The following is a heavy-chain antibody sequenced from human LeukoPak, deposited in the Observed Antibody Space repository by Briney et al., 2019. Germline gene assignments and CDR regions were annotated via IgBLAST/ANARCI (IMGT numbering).Heavy chain of an antibody. CDR1: GGTFSSYT. Sequence: SVKVSCKASGGTFSSYTISWVRQAPGQGLEWMGRIIPILGIANYAQKFQGRVTITADKSTSAAYMKLSSLRSEDTAVYYCARDRRFDFWSGYSMPVSPPALGGQYNWFDPWGQGTLVTVSS. CDR2: IIPILGIA. D-gene: IGHD3-3*01. V-gene: IGHV1-69*04. J-gene: IGHJ5*02. CDR3: ARDRRFDFWSGYSMPVSPPALGGQYNWFDP.